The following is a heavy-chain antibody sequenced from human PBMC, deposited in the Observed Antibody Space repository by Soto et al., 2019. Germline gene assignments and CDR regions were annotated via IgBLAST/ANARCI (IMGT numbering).Heavy chain of an antibody. D-gene: IGHD3-3*01. V-gene: IGHV3-23*01. J-gene: IGHJ5*02. CDR1: GVAFSSYA. CDR2: ISGSGGST. CDR3: AKDSYYDFWSGPTNWFDP. Sequence: SLRLTCEASGVAFSSYAMICGRQTPEKGLEWVSAISGSGGSTYYADSVKGRFTISRDNSKNTLYLQMNSLRAEDTAVYYCAKDSYYDFWSGPTNWFDPWGQGTLVTVSS.